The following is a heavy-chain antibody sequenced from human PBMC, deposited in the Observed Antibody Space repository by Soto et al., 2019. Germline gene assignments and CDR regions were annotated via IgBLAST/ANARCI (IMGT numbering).Heavy chain of an antibody. CDR1: GFTFSSYA. D-gene: IGHD3-16*02. CDR2: IDGSGGDT. J-gene: IGHJ4*02. CDR3: AKELYRHFDFDY. V-gene: IGHV3-23*01. Sequence: GGSLRLSCAGSGFTFSSYAMSWVRQAPGKGLEWVSGIDGSGGDTYYADSVKGRFTISIDNSKNTLYLQMSSLRGEDTAVYFCAKELYRHFDFDYWGQGTLVTVSS.